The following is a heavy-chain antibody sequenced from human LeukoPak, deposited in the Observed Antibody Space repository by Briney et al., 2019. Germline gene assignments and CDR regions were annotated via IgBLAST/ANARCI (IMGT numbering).Heavy chain of an antibody. J-gene: IGHJ4*02. CDR1: GGSISSSSYY. V-gene: IGHV4-39*01. Sequence: PSETLSLTCTVSGGSISSSSYYWGWIRQPPGKGLEWIGSIYYSGSTYYNPSLKSRVTISVDTSKNQFSLKVSSVTAADTAVYYCASYIAALDYWGQGTLVTVSS. CDR2: IYYSGST. D-gene: IGHD6-13*01. CDR3: ASYIAALDY.